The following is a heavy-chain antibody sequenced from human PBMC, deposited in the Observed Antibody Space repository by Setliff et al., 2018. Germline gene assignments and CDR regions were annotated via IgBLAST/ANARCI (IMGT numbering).Heavy chain of an antibody. CDR2: IYYSGGT. CDR1: GGSISSGGYY. V-gene: IGHV4-31*03. D-gene: IGHD3-10*01. Sequence: SETLSLTCTVSGGSISSGGYYWSWIRQHPGKGLEWIGYIYYSGGTYYNPSLKSRVTISVDTSKNQFSLKLSSVTAADTAVYYCAKNGFGVVALGVNNWFDPWGQGTLVTVSS. CDR3: AKNGFGVVALGVNNWFDP. J-gene: IGHJ5*02.